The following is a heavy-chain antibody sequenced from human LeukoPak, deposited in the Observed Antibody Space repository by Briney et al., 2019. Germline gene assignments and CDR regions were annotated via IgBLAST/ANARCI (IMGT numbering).Heavy chain of an antibody. CDR3: ARPIVLPLTYYYYYMDV. CDR1: GYSISSGYY. D-gene: IGHD2-15*01. V-gene: IGHV4-38-2*02. Sequence: SETLSLTCTVSGYSISSGYYWGWIRQPPGKGLEWIGSIYHSGSTYYNPSLKSRVTISVDTSKNQFSLKLSSVTAADTAVYYSARPIVLPLTYYYYYMDVWGKGTTVTVSS. J-gene: IGHJ6*03. CDR2: IYHSGST.